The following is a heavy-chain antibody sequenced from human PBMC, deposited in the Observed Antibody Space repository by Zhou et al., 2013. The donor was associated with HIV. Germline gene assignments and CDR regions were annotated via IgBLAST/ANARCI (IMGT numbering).Heavy chain of an antibody. V-gene: IGHV1-2*02. CDR1: GYTFTAYY. CDR3: ARHGSGSYYKHWFDP. Sequence: QVQLVQSGAEVKRPGASVKVSCKASGYTFTAYYMHWVRQAPGQGLEWMGWINPNNGARNYAQKFQGRVTMTRDTSISTAYMELSSLKSDDTAVYFCARHGSGSYYKHWFDPVGPGNPGHRLL. CDR2: INPNNGAR. D-gene: IGHD3-10*01. J-gene: IGHJ5*02.